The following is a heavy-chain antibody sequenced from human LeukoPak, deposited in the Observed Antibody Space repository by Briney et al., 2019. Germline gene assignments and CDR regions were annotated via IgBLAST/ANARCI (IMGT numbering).Heavy chain of an antibody. CDR3: ARGRGAQSYYYYYYMDV. D-gene: IGHD1-26*01. J-gene: IGHJ6*03. CDR2: IYYSGST. V-gene: IGHV4-61*05. Sequence: PSETLSLTCTVSGGSISSSSYYWGWIRQPPGKGLEWIGYIYYSGSTYYNPSLKSRVTISVDTSKNQFSLKLSSVTAADTAVYYCARGRGAQSYYYYYYMDVWGKGTTVTVSS. CDR1: GGSISSSSYY.